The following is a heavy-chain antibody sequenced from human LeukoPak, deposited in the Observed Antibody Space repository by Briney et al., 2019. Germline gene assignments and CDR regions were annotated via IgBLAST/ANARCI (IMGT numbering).Heavy chain of an antibody. Sequence: ASVKVSCKASGYTFTGYYVHWVRQAPGQGLEWMGWINPNSGGTNYAQKFQGRVTMTRDTSISTAYMELSRLRSDDTAVYYCARDLQYYYDSSGEGSDYWGQGTLVTVSS. CDR2: INPNSGGT. V-gene: IGHV1-2*02. CDR3: ARDLQYYYDSSGEGSDY. CDR1: GYTFTGYY. J-gene: IGHJ4*02. D-gene: IGHD3-22*01.